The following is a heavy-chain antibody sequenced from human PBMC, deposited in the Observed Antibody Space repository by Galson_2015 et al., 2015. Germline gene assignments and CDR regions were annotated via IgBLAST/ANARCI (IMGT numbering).Heavy chain of an antibody. Sequence: SLRLSCAASGFTFSDDTMMWVRQTPEKGLEWVSSITSPSGHTYYADSVKGRFTIARDNAKKSLFLQMTSLRVDDTAIYYCARVSIPHWGQGTLVTVSS. CDR1: GFTFSDDT. CDR3: ARVSIPH. V-gene: IGHV3-21*01. CDR2: ITSPSGHT. J-gene: IGHJ4*02.